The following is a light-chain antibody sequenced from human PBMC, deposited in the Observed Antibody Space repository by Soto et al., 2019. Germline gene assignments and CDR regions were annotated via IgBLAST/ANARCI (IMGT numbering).Light chain of an antibody. Sequence: EILLTQSPAAPSFSPGGKATPSCRASKSFSTTFAWYQQNPAQAPRLLIYEASNRATGIPARFSGSGSGTDFTLPIGSLEPEDFAVYYCHQRSNWPRTLGQGTKVNIK. V-gene: IGKV3-11*01. CDR1: KSFSTT. J-gene: IGKJ1*01. CDR2: EAS. CDR3: HQRSNWPRT.